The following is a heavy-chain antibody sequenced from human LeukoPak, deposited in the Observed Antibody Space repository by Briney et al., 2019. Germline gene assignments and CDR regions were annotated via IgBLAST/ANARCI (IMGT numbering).Heavy chain of an antibody. CDR2: IYYSGST. CDR1: GGSISRYY. Sequence: SETLSLTCTVSGGSISRYYWSWIRQPPGKELEWIGSIYYSGSTNYNPPLKRRVTISVDPSKNQFSLNVSSVTAADSAVYYCARRTPAGSGWYPLDFWGQGTLDSVSS. D-gene: IGHD6-19*01. V-gene: IGHV4-59*08. J-gene: IGHJ4*02. CDR3: ARRTPAGSGWYPLDF.